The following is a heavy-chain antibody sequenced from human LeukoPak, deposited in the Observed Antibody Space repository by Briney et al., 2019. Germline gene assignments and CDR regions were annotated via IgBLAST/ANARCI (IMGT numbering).Heavy chain of an antibody. CDR2: ISGSGDST. D-gene: IGHD1-1*01. CDR1: GFTFSSYG. CDR3: ARSPYDGPSNYYMDV. V-gene: IGHV3-23*01. J-gene: IGHJ6*03. Sequence: RGSLRLSCAASGFTFSSYGMSWVRQAPGNGLERVSAISGSGDSTFYADSVKGRFTISRDNSKNTLYLHMNSLRAEDTAVYYCARSPYDGPSNYYMDVWGKGTTVTVSS.